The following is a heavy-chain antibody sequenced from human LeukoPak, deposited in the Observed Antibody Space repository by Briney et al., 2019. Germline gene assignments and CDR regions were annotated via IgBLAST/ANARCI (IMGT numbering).Heavy chain of an antibody. D-gene: IGHD3-16*02. J-gene: IGHJ4*02. V-gene: IGHV4-4*07. Sequence: PSETLSLTCTVSGGSISSYYWSWIRQPAGKGLEWIGRIYTSGSTNYNPSLKSRVTMSVDTSKNQFSLKLSSVTAADTAVYYCARLGASDYLWETYRYFDYWGQGTLVTVSS. CDR1: GGSISSYY. CDR2: IYTSGST. CDR3: ARLGASDYLWETYRYFDY.